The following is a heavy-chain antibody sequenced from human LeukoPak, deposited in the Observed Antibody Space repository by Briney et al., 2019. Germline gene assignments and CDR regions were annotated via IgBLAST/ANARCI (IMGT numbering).Heavy chain of an antibody. CDR1: GFTFNDYH. V-gene: IGHV3-23*01. J-gene: IGHJ4*02. CDR3: ARGLYSYDY. Sequence: XAASGFTFNDYHMSWVRQAPGKGLEWVSGISDFGGTTYYAGSVRGRSTISRNNSKNTMSFQMNSLRAEDTAVYYCARGLYSYDYWGQGILVTVSS. CDR2: ISDFGGTT. D-gene: IGHD3/OR15-3a*01.